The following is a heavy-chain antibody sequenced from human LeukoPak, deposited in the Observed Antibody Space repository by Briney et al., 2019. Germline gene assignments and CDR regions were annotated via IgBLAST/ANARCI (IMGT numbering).Heavy chain of an antibody. CDR2: IYYSGST. V-gene: IGHV4-39*01. D-gene: IGHD2-2*02. Sequence: SETLSLTCAVSGGSISSSSYYWGWIRQPPGKGLEWIGSIYYSGSTYYNPSLKSRVTISVDTSKNQFSLKLSSVTAADTAVYYCARRYYTAPFDYWGQGTLVTVSS. CDR3: ARRYYTAPFDY. CDR1: GGSISSSSYY. J-gene: IGHJ4*02.